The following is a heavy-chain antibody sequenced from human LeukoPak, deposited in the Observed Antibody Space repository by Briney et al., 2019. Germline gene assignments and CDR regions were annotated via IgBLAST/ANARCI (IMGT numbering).Heavy chain of an antibody. CDR1: GFTFSSYW. Sequence: GGSLRLSCAAPGFTFSSYWMSWVRQAPGKGLEWVANIKQDGSEKYYVDSVKGRFTISRDNAKNSLYLQMNSLRAEDTAVYYCARGLQSDYWGQGTLVTVSS. CDR3: ARGLQSDY. V-gene: IGHV3-7*01. J-gene: IGHJ4*02. D-gene: IGHD5-24*01. CDR2: IKQDGSEK.